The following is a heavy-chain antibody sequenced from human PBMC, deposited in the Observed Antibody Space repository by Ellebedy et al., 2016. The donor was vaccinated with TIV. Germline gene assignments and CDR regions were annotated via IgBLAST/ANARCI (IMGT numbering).Heavy chain of an antibody. V-gene: IGHV1-2*02. D-gene: IGHD2-21*02. CDR2: INPKNGGT. CDR1: GYTFTGYY. CDR3: ARDGACGGDCYGDNY. J-gene: IGHJ4*02. Sequence: AASVKVSCKDSGYTFTGYYIHWVRQAPGQGLEWMGWINPKNGGTNYAQKFQGRVTMTRDPSISTAYMELSWLRSDETAVYYCARDGACGGDCYGDNYWGQGSLVTVSS.